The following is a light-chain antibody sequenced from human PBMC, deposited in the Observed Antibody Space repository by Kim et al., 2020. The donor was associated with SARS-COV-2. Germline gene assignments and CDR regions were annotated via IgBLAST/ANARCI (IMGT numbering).Light chain of an antibody. CDR2: NAS. J-gene: IGKJ2*01. Sequence: SASVGDRVTIPCQASQGISNYLDWFQQKPGKVPKRLIYNASNLQSGVPPRFSGSGTGTEFTLTISSLQPEDFATYYCLQYNTYPYTFGQGTKLEI. V-gene: IGKV1-17*03. CDR3: LQYNTYPYT. CDR1: QGISNY.